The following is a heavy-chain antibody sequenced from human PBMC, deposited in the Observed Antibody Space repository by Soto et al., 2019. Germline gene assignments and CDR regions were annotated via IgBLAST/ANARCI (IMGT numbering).Heavy chain of an antibody. Sequence: AQLLESGGGLVQPGGSLRLSCAASGFTFSSYAVSWVRQAPGKGPEWISSISGSGSTIYYADSVKGRFTISRDNSKNTLYLQMSSLRAEDTAVYYCAKVFYYYDSSGYYYFDYWGQGTLVTVSS. CDR3: AKVFYYYDSSGYYYFDY. V-gene: IGHV3-23*01. CDR2: ISGSGSTI. D-gene: IGHD3-22*01. J-gene: IGHJ4*02. CDR1: GFTFSSYA.